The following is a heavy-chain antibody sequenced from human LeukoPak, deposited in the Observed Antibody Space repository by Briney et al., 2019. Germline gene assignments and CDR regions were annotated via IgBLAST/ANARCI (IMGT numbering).Heavy chain of an antibody. J-gene: IGHJ6*02. V-gene: IGHV3-11*01. CDR1: GFTFSDYY. D-gene: IGHD6-13*01. CDR3: AASRAAAGSYYYYGMDV. Sequence: GGSLRLSCAASGFTFSDYYMSWIRQAPGKGLGWVSYISSSGSTIYYADSVKGRFTISRDNAKNSLYLQMNSLRAEDTAVYYCAASRAAAGSYYYYGMDVWGQGTTVTVS. CDR2: ISSSGSTI.